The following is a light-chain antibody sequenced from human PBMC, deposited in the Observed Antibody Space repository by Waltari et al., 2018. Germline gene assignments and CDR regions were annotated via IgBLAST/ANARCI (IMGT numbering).Light chain of an antibody. V-gene: IGLV2-8*01. CDR3: TSYAGNKHLV. CDR1: SSDVGNYNY. Sequence: QSALTQPPSASGSPGQSVTISCTGTSSDVGNYNYVSWYQQYPGKAPKLIIYEVSKRPSGVPDQFSGSKSGNTASLTVSGRQAEDEADYYCTSYAGNKHLVFGGGTKLTVL. CDR2: EVS. J-gene: IGLJ2*01.